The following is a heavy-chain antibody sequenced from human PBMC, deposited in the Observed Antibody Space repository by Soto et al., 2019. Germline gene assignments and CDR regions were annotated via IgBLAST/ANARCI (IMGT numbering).Heavy chain of an antibody. D-gene: IGHD3-16*01. CDR1: GGTFSSYA. V-gene: IGHV1-46*01. J-gene: IGHJ6*02. CDR3: ATYTFYYYYGMDV. CDR2: INPSGGST. Sequence: ASVKVSCKASGGTFSSYAISWVLQAPGQGLEWMGIINPSGGSTSYAQKFQGRVTMTRDTSTSTVYMELSSLRSEDTAVYYRATYTFYYYYGMDVWGQGTTVTVSS.